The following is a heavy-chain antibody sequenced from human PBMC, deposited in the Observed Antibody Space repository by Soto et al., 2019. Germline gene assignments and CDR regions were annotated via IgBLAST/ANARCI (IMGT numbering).Heavy chain of an antibody. CDR1: GFTFTKFW. D-gene: IGHD4-17*01. V-gene: IGHV3-74*01. J-gene: IGHJ4*02. CDR2: INDDGSAT. CDR3: ARDEYGANIPVN. Sequence: GGSLRLSCVTSGFTFTKFWIHWVRQVPGKGLLWVSRINDDGSATTYADFVRGRFTVSTDKAKNTVWLQMNSLTAEDTAVYFCARDEYGANIPVNWGQGTPVTVSS.